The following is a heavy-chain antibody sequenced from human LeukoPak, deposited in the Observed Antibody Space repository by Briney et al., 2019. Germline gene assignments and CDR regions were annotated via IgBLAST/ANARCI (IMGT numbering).Heavy chain of an antibody. CDR1: GGSLSSYY. V-gene: IGHV4-59*01. D-gene: IGHD1-26*01. J-gene: IGHJ5*02. Sequence: PSETLSLTCTVSGGSLSSYYWSWIRQPPGKGLEWIGYIYYSGSTNYNPSLKSRVTISVDTSKNQFSLKLSSVTAAHTAVYYCAVLIVGATPGWFDPWGQGTLVTVSS. CDR3: AVLIVGATPGWFDP. CDR2: IYYSGST.